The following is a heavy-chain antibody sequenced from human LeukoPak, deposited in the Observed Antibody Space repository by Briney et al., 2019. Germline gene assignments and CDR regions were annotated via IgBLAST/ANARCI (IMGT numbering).Heavy chain of an antibody. J-gene: IGHJ6*02. D-gene: IGHD6-13*01. CDR1: GFTFSSYG. V-gene: IGHV3-30*02. CDR3: AKVIAVSSSWYYYGMDV. Sequence: GGSLRLSCAASGFTFSSYGMHWVRQAPGKGLEWVAFIRYDGSNKYYADSVKGRFTISRDNSKNTLYLQMNSLRAEDTAVYYCAKVIAVSSSWYYYGMDVWGQGTTVTVSS. CDR2: IRYDGSNK.